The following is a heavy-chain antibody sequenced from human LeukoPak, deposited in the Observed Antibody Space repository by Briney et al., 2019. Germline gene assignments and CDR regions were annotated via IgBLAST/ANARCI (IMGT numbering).Heavy chain of an antibody. J-gene: IGHJ4*02. D-gene: IGHD1-26*01. V-gene: IGHV3-43*01. Sequence: GGSLRLSCAASGSTFDDYTMHWVRQAPGKGLEWVALISWDGGTTYYADSVKGRFTISRDNSKNSLYLQMNSLRTEDTALYYCAKEIVVGATEGIDYWGQGTLVTVSS. CDR3: AKEIVVGATEGIDY. CDR2: ISWDGGTT. CDR1: GSTFDDYT.